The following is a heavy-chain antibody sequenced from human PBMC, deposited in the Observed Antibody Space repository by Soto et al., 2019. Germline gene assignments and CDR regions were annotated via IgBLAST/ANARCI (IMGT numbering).Heavy chain of an antibody. J-gene: IGHJ4*02. D-gene: IGHD3-22*01. Sequence: GGSLRLSCAASGFRFSTYSMNWVRQAPGKGLEWVASISTTNSYIYYADSVWGRFTISRDNAKNSLFLQMNSLRAEDTAVYYCTRDPVPDSSGYFPFVYWGQG. CDR2: ISTTNSYI. CDR3: TRDPVPDSSGYFPFVY. CDR1: GFRFSTYS. V-gene: IGHV3-21*01.